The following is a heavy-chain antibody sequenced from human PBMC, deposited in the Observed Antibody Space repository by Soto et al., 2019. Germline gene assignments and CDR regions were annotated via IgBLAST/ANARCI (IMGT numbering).Heavy chain of an antibody. V-gene: IGHV3-30-3*01. Sequence: SLRLSCAASRFTFSSYAMHWVRQAPGKGLEWVAVISYDGSNKYCADSVKGRFTISRGNSKNTLYLQMNSLRAEDTAVYYCARSKYSSSSRWYFDLWGRGTLVTVSS. D-gene: IGHD6-6*01. CDR2: ISYDGSNK. CDR3: ARSKYSSSSRWYFDL. CDR1: RFTFSSYA. J-gene: IGHJ2*01.